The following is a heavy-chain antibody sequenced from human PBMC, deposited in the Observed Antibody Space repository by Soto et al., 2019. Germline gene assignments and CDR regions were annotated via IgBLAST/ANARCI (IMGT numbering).Heavy chain of an antibody. J-gene: IGHJ4*02. V-gene: IGHV3-15*01. CDR1: GFTFSNAW. D-gene: IGHD2-2*02. Sequence: LRLSCAASGFTFSNAWMSWVRQAPGKGLEWVGRIKSKTDGGTTDYAAPVKGRFTISRDDSKNTLYLQMNSLKTEDTAVYYCTTAPCSTSCYTADYWGQGTLVTVSS. CDR2: IKSKTDGGTT. CDR3: TTAPCSTSCYTADY.